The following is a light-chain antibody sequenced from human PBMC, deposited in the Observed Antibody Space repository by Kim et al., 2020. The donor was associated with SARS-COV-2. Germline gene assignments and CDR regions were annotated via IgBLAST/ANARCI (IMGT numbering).Light chain of an antibody. CDR2: GAS. CDR1: QIISSN. CDR3: QLYGYSPPFIT. Sequence: PGERATLSCWASQIISSNLAWYQQKPGQAPRLLIYGASTRAIGIPDSFSGRGSGTDFSLTISRLEPEDFAVYYCQLYGYSPPFITFGQGTRLEIK. J-gene: IGKJ5*01. V-gene: IGKV3-20*01.